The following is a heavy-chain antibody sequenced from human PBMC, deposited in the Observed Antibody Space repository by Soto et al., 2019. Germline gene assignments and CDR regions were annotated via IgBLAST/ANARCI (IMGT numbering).Heavy chain of an antibody. V-gene: IGHV3-7*01. CDR3: ARANPYYDFWSGRVPPPFGAFDI. J-gene: IGHJ3*02. CDR2: IKQDGSEK. CDR1: GFTFSSYW. D-gene: IGHD3-3*01. Sequence: GGSLRLSCAASGFTFSSYWMSWVRQAPGKGLEWVANIKQDGSEKYYVDSVKGRFTISRDNAKNSLYLQMNSLRAEDTAVYYCARANPYYDFWSGRVPPPFGAFDIWGQGTMVTVSS.